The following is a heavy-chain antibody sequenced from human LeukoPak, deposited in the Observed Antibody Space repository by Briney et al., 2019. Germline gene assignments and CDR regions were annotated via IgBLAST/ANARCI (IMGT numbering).Heavy chain of an antibody. CDR2: VSSDGSNK. Sequence: GGSLRLSCAASGFTLSSYPMHWVRQAPGKGLEWVAVVSSDGSNKYYADSVKGRFTISRDNSKNTLYLQMNSLRAEDTAVYYCARVGGRDTAMVTDWGQGTLVTVSS. V-gene: IGHV3-30-3*01. D-gene: IGHD5-18*01. CDR1: GFTLSSYP. CDR3: ARVGGRDTAMVTD. J-gene: IGHJ4*02.